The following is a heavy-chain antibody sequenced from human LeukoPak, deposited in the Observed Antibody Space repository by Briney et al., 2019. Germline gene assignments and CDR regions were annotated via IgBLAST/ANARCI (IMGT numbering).Heavy chain of an antibody. Sequence: GRSLRLSCAASGFTFTTYTIHWVRQAPGEGLEYVSAVVGNGGTTYYAKSVKGRFTISRDNSKNTVYLQMGSLRAEDTAMYYCARERAYYYFDYCVQGALVTVSS. V-gene: IGHV3-64*01. CDR1: GFTFTTYT. CDR2: VVGNGGTT. D-gene: IGHD2-21*01. J-gene: IGHJ4*02. CDR3: ARERAYYYFDY.